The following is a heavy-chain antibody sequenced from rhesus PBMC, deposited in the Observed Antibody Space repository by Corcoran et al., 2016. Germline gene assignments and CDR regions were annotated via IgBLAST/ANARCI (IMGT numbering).Heavy chain of an antibody. J-gene: IGHJ4*01. Sequence: QVQLQESGPGLVKPSETLSLTCAVSGGSISSSYYYWSWIRQAPGKGLEWIGYIPYSGSTSYNPSLKSRVTISRDTSKNQFSLKLSSVTAADTAVYYCARGYSGLFDYWGQGVLVTVSS. D-gene: IGHD5-42*01. CDR2: IPYSGST. CDR1: GGSISSSYYY. V-gene: IGHV4-122*02. CDR3: ARGYSGLFDY.